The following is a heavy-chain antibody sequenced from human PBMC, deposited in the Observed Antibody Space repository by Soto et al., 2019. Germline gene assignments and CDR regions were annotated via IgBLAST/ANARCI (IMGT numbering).Heavy chain of an antibody. V-gene: IGHV3-11*01. CDR2: ISSSGSTI. CDR1: GFTFSDYY. D-gene: IGHD3-10*01. CDR3: ARYLSLWHNYYYYGMDV. J-gene: IGHJ6*04. Sequence: GGSLRLSCAASGFTFSDYYMSWIRQAPGKGLEWVSYISSSGSTIYYADSVKGRFTISRDNAKNSLYLQMNSLRAEDTAVYYCARYLSLWHNYYYYGMDVWGKGTTVTVSS.